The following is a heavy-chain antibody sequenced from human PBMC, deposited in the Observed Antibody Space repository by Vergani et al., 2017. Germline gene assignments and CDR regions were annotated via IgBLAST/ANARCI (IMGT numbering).Heavy chain of an antibody. D-gene: IGHD3-10*01. CDR1: GYSISSGYY. Sequence: QVQLQESGPGLVKPSETLSLTCAVSGYSISSGYYRGWIRQPPGKGLEWIGSIYHSGSTYYNPSLKSRVTISVDTSKNQFSLKLSSVTAADTAVYYCARAYGSGSYYKYSHFDYWGQGTLVTVSS. J-gene: IGHJ4*02. V-gene: IGHV4-38-2*01. CDR3: ARAYGSGSYYKYSHFDY. CDR2: IYHSGST.